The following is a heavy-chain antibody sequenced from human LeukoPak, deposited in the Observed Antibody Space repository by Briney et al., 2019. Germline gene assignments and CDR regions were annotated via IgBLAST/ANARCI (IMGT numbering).Heavy chain of an antibody. V-gene: IGHV1-18*01. CDR1: GYTFINYG. CDR3: ARVYSNSHEPDY. D-gene: IGHD6-13*01. Sequence: ASVKVSCKASGYTFINYGLVWVRQAPGQGLEWMGWISAYNDNTNYAQKLHGRVTMTTETSTTTAYMELRSLTSDDTAVYYCARVYSNSHEPDYWGQGTLVTVSS. J-gene: IGHJ4*02. CDR2: ISAYNDNT.